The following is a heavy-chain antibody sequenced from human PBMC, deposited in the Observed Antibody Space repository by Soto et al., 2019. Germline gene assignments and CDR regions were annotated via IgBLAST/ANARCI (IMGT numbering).Heavy chain of an antibody. CDR2: INHSGST. CDR1: GGSFSGYY. D-gene: IGHD1-1*01. V-gene: IGHV4-34*01. Sequence: SETLSLTCAVYGGSFSGYYWSWIRQPPGKGLEWIGEINHSGSTNYNPSLKSRVTISVDTSKNQFSLKMSSVTAADTALYYCARVERGTVTTVVDAFDIWGPGTMVTVSS. J-gene: IGHJ3*02. CDR3: ARVERGTVTTVVDAFDI.